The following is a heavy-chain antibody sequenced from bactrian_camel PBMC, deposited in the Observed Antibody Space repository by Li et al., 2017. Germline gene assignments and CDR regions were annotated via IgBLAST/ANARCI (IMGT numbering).Heavy chain of an antibody. CDR2: IDKDGRT. Sequence: HVQLVESGGGSVQTGGSLTLSCAASGEGFGRYCMAWFRQVPGKDREGIAVIDKDGRTNYADSVTGRFTISQDSAKNTAILQMTDLKPEDSAMYYCAANSGRYGGTCESHIGMDYWGKGTQVTVS. V-gene: IGHV3S53*01. D-gene: IGHD6*01. J-gene: IGHJ7*01. CDR1: GEGFGRYC.